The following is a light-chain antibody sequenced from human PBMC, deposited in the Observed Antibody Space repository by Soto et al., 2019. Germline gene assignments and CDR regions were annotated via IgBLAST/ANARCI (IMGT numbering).Light chain of an antibody. Sequence: QSALTQPASVSGSPGQSITISCTGTSSDVDGSNYVSWYQQHPGKAPKLMIYDVNNRPSGISNRFSGSKSGNTASLTISGLQAEDEADYYCSSYRSGSTLVFGGGTKLTVL. CDR3: SSYRSGSTLV. CDR1: SSDVDGSNY. CDR2: DVN. J-gene: IGLJ2*01. V-gene: IGLV2-14*01.